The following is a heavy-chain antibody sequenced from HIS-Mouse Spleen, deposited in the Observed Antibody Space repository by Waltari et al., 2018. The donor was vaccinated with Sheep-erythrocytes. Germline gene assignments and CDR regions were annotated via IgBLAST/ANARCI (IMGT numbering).Heavy chain of an antibody. D-gene: IGHD1-26*01. CDR1: GGPYSSYA. CDR3: AQTGATTPHFDY. Sequence: QVQLVQSGAEVKKPGSSLKVSCKASGGPYSSYANSGVRQAPGQGLEWMGRIIPILGIANYAQKFQGRVTITADKSTSTAYMELSSLRSEDTAVYYCAQTGATTPHFDYWGQGTLVTVSS. J-gene: IGHJ4*02. CDR2: IIPILGIA. V-gene: IGHV1-69*04.